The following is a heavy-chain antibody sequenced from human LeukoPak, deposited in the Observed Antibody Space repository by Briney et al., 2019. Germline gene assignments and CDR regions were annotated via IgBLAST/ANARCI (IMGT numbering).Heavy chain of an antibody. CDR1: VGSISSFY. CDR2: IYNSGSS. D-gene: IGHD6-19*01. V-gene: IGHV4-59*08. CDR3: ARRTYSSGWD. J-gene: IGHJ4*02. Sequence: SETLSLTCSVSVGSISSFYWSWIRQPPGKGLEWIGYIYNSGSSRYNPSLRSRVTISVDTSKNQFSLNLTSVTAADTAVYYCARRTYSSGWDWGQGNLVTVSP.